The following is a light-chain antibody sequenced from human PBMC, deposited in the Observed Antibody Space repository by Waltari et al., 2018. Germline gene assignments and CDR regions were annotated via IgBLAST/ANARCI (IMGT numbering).Light chain of an antibody. CDR1: QSLVHRDGNTY. CDR3: MQGTHWPRT. J-gene: IGKJ1*01. V-gene: IGKV2-30*02. CDR2: KIS. Sequence: DVVMTQSQLSLPVTLGQPASISCRSSQSLVHRDGNTYLNWFQQRPGQSRSRLIYKISRGESGVPDRFSGSGSGTDFTLKSSRVEAEEIGVYYCMQGTHWPRTFGQGSKVEI.